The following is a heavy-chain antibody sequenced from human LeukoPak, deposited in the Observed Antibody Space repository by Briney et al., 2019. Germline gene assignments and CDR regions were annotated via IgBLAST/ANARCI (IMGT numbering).Heavy chain of an antibody. CDR1: GGSISSGSYY. V-gene: IGHV4-61*02. J-gene: IGHJ6*03. CDR3: ARGLGIASSGYYYYMDV. Sequence: SQTLSLTCTVSGGSISSGSYYWSWIRQPAGKGLEWIGRIYTSGSTNYNPSLKSRVTISVDTSKNQLSLKLSSVTAADTAVYYCARGLGIASSGYYYYMDVWGKGTTVTVSS. D-gene: IGHD7-27*01. CDR2: IYTSGST.